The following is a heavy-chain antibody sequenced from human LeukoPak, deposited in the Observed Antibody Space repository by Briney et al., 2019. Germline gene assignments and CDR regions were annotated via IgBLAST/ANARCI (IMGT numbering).Heavy chain of an antibody. D-gene: IGHD3-10*01. CDR1: GGSISSSSYY. Sequence: PSETLSLTGTVSGGSISSSSYYWGWIRQPPGKGLEWIGSIYYSGSTYYNPSLKSRVTMSIDTSKNQFSLKLSSVTAADTAVYFCARFGELITIDYWGQGTLVTVSS. V-gene: IGHV4-39*01. CDR2: IYYSGST. J-gene: IGHJ4*02. CDR3: ARFGELITIDY.